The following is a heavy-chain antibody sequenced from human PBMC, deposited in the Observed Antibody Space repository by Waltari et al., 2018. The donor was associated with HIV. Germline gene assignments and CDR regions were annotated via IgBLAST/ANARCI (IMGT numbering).Heavy chain of an antibody. CDR1: GGSFSGYY. D-gene: IGHD2-15*01. V-gene: IGHV4-34*01. Sequence: QVQLQQWGAGLLKPSETLSLTCAVYGGSFSGYYWSWIRQPPGKGLEWIGEINHSGSTNYNPSLKSRVTISVDTSKNQFSLKLSSVTAADTAVYYCARGTPSFKFDPWGQGTLVTVSS. CDR2: INHSGST. CDR3: ARGTPSFKFDP. J-gene: IGHJ5*02.